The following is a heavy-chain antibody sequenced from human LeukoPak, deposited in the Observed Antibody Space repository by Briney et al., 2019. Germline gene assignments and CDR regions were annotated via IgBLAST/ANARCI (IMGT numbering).Heavy chain of an antibody. V-gene: IGHV5-51*01. CDR1: GYSFTNYW. Sequence: GESLKISCEASGYSFTNYWIGWVRQMPGEGLEWMGIIYPGDSDTRYSPSFQGQVTISADKSISTAYLQWSSLKASDSAMYYCARLGTSGSGSYYNPLGYWGQGTLVTVSS. CDR2: IYPGDSDT. CDR3: ARLGTSGSGSYYNPLGY. J-gene: IGHJ4*02. D-gene: IGHD3-10*01.